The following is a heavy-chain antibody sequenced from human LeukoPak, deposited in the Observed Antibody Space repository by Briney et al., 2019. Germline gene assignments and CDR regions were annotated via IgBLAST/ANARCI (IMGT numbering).Heavy chain of an antibody. J-gene: IGHJ4*02. CDR3: AREAVVPAAIVGPFDY. CDR1: GGTFSSYT. D-gene: IGHD2-2*01. V-gene: IGHV1-69*04. CDR2: IIPILGIA. Sequence: SVKVSCKASGGTFSSYTISWVRQAPGQGLEWMARIIPILGIANYAQKFQGRVTITADKSTSTAYMELSSLRSEDTAVYYCAREAVVPAAIVGPFDYWGQGTLVTVSS.